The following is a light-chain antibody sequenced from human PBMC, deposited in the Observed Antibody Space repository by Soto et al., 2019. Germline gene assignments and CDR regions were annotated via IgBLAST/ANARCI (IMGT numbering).Light chain of an antibody. CDR2: WAS. J-gene: IGKJ3*01. CDR3: QQYFIPPLS. Sequence: DIVMTQSQDSLAVSLGERATINCKSSQTILYSSNSLNYLAWFQQKPGQPPKLLIYWASTRASGVPDRFSGSGSGTDFTLTIGSLQAEDVAVYYCQQYFIPPLSFGPGTKVDLQ. V-gene: IGKV4-1*01. CDR1: QTILYSSNSLNY.